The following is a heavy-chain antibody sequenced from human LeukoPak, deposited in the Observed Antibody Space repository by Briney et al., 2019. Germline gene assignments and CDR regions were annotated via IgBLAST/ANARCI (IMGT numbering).Heavy chain of an antibody. D-gene: IGHD1-26*01. CDR1: GFTFSSYA. CDR3: VRDPYGTVGATVDI. CDR2: ITSSSSTI. J-gene: IGHJ3*02. V-gene: IGHV3-48*02. Sequence: PGGSLRLSCAASGFTFSSYAMNWVRQAPGKGLEWISFITSSSSTISYADSVKGRFIISRDNAKNSLYLQMNSLRDEDTAVYYCVRDPYGTVGATVDIWGQGTLVTVSS.